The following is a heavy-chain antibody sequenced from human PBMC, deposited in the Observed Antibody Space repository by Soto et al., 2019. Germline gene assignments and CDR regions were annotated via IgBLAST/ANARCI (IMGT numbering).Heavy chain of an antibody. J-gene: IGHJ4*02. V-gene: IGHV3-30*18. CDR2: ISYDGGNK. Sequence: PGGSLRLSCAASGFTFNSYGIHWVRQAPGKGLEWVAVISYDGGNKYYADSVKGRFTISRDNSKNTLYLQMNSLRAEDTAVYYCAKDLDSGSYYGLAPARRHFDYWGQGTLVTVSS. D-gene: IGHD1-26*01. CDR3: AKDLDSGSYYGLAPARRHFDY. CDR1: GFTFNSYG.